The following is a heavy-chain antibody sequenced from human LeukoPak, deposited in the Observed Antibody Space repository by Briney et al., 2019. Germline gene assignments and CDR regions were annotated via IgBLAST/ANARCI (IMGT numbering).Heavy chain of an antibody. J-gene: IGHJ6*03. CDR3: ARGSSTILPYYYYMDV. CDR1: GGTFSSYA. Sequence: ASVKVSCKASGGTFSSYAISWVRQAPGQGLEWMGGIIPIFGTANYAQKFQGRVTITADESTSTAYMELSSLRSEDTAVYYCARGSSTILPYYYYMDVWGKGTMVTVPS. D-gene: IGHD3-3*01. CDR2: IIPIFGTA. V-gene: IGHV1-69*13.